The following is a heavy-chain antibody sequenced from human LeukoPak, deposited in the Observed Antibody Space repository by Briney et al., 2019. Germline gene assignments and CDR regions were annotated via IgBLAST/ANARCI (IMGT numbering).Heavy chain of an antibody. J-gene: IGHJ4*02. CDR2: IKPTSGDS. Sequence: GASVKVSCKASGYTFTAYYVHWVRQAPGQGLEWMGYIKPTSGDSNYAQKLQGRVTMTTDTSTSTAYMELRSLRSDDTAVYYCARRTMEMVIAPFDYWGQGTLVTVSS. V-gene: IGHV1-2*02. D-gene: IGHD3-22*01. CDR1: GYTFTAYY. CDR3: ARRTMEMVIAPFDY.